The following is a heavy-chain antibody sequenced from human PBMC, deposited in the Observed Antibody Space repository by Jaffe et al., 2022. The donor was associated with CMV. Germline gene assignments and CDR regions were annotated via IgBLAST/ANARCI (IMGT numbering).Heavy chain of an antibody. CDR3: ARDMAYGDYWGAYYYYGMDV. D-gene: IGHD4-17*01. CDR2: IWYDGSNK. CDR1: GFTFSSYG. Sequence: QVQLVESGGGVVQPGRSLRLSCAASGFTFSSYGMHWVRQAPGKGLEWVAVIWYDGSNKYYADSVKGRFTISRDNSKNTLYLQMNSLRAEDTAVYYCARDMAYGDYWGAYYYYGMDVWGQGTTVTVSS. J-gene: IGHJ6*02. V-gene: IGHV3-33*01.